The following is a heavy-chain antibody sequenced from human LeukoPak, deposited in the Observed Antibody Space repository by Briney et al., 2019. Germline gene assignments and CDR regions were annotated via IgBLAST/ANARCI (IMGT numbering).Heavy chain of an antibody. CDR3: ASAGSGSTDF. Sequence: SETLSLTCTVSGDSITSFYWGWIRQPPEKGLEWIGSVYYSGITNYNPSLKSRVTMSVDTSKKQFSLDLNSVTAADTAVYYCASAGSGSTDFWGQGTLVTVSS. CDR1: GDSITSFY. J-gene: IGHJ4*02. CDR2: VYYSGIT. D-gene: IGHD1-26*01. V-gene: IGHV4-59*01.